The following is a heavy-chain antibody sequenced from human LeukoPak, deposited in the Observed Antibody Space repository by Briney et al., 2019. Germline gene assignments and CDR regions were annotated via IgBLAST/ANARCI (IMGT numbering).Heavy chain of an antibody. Sequence: NPGESLKISCKGSGYSFTSYWIGWVRQMPGKGLEWMGRIDPSDSYTNYSPSFQGHVTISADKSISTAYLQWSSLKASDTAMYYCATLDTATLNAFDIWGQGTMVTVSS. V-gene: IGHV5-10-1*01. J-gene: IGHJ3*02. CDR2: IDPSDSYT. D-gene: IGHD5-18*01. CDR1: GYSFTSYW. CDR3: ATLDTATLNAFDI.